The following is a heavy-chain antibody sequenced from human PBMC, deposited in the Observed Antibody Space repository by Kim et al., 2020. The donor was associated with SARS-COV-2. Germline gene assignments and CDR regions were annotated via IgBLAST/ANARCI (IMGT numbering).Heavy chain of an antibody. Sequence: GGSLRLSCAASGFTFDDYAMHWVRQAPGKGLVWVSLISGDGGSTYYADSVKGRFTISRDNSKNSLYLQMNSLRTEDTALYYCAKDIRSSFSTLWFGELPTYGMDVWGQGTTVTVSS. V-gene: IGHV3-43*02. CDR1: GFTFDDYA. CDR2: ISGDGGST. CDR3: AKDIRSSFSTLWFGELPTYGMDV. J-gene: IGHJ6*02. D-gene: IGHD3-10*01.